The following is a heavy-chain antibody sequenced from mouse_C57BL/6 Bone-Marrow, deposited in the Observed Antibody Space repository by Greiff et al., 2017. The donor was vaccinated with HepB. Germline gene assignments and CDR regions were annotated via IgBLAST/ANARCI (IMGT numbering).Heavy chain of an antibody. CDR2: INYDDSST. V-gene: IGHV5-16*01. CDR3: ARVLNCFYAMDY. Sequence: EVQVVESEGGLVQPGSSMKLSCTASGFTFSDYYMAWVRQVPEKGLEWVANINYDDSSTYYLDSLKSRFIISRDNAKNILYLQMSSLKSEDTATYYCARVLNCFYAMDYWGQGTSVTVSS. CDR1: GFTFSDYY. J-gene: IGHJ4*01. D-gene: IGHD4-1*01.